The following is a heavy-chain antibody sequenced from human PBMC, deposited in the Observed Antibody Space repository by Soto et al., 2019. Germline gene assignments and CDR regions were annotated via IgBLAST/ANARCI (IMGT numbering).Heavy chain of an antibody. CDR3: ARVVADIVLVPAAPYYFDY. Sequence: ASVKVSCKASGYTFTSYGISWVRQAPGQGLEWMGWISGYNGNTNYAQKFQGRVTMTTDTSTSTAYMELRSLRSDDAALYYCARVVADIVLVPAAPYYFDYWGQGTLVTVSS. V-gene: IGHV1-18*01. CDR1: GYTFTSYG. D-gene: IGHD2-2*01. J-gene: IGHJ4*02. CDR2: ISGYNGNT.